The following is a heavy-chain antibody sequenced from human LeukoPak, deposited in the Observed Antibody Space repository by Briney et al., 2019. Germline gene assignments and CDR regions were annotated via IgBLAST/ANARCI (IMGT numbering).Heavy chain of an antibody. D-gene: IGHD6-13*01. Sequence: PSGTLSLTCAVSGGSISSSNWWSWVRQPPGKGLEWIGEIYNSGSTNYTPSLKSRVTISVDKSKNQSSLKLSSVTAADTAVYYCARGIAAAGPFDYWGQGTLVTVSS. V-gene: IGHV4-4*02. CDR1: GGSISSSNW. CDR2: IYNSGST. J-gene: IGHJ4*02. CDR3: ARGIAAAGPFDY.